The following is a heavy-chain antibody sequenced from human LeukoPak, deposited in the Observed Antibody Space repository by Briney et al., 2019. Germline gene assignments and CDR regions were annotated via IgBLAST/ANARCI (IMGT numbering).Heavy chain of an antibody. V-gene: IGHV1-3*01. D-gene: IGHD3-10*01. CDR3: ARSRWFGESLFDY. CDR2: INAGNGNT. J-gene: IGHJ4*02. Sequence: GASVKVSCKASGYTFTSYAMHWVRQAPGQRLEWMGWINAGNGNTKYSQKFQGRVTITRDTSASTAYMELSSLRSEDTAVYYCARSRWFGESLFDYWGQGTLVTVSS. CDR1: GYTFTSYA.